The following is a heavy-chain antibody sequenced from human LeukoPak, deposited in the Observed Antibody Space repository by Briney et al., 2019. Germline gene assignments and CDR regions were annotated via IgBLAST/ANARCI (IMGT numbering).Heavy chain of an antibody. CDR2: ISGSGGST. D-gene: IGHD5-18*01. CDR3: AKDVPAGYSYGFNAFDI. V-gene: IGHV3-23*01. J-gene: IGHJ3*02. Sequence: GGSLRLSCAASGFTFSSYAMSWVRQAPGKGLEWVSAISGSGGSTYYADSVKGRFTISRDNSKNTLYLQMNSLRAEDTAVYYCAKDVPAGYSYGFNAFDIWGQGTMVTVSS. CDR1: GFTFSSYA.